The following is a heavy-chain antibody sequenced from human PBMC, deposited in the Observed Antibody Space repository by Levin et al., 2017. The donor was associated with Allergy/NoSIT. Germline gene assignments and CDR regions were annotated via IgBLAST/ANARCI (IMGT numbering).Heavy chain of an antibody. Sequence: GGSLRLSCAASGFTVSSNYMSWVRQAPGKGLEWVSVIYSGGSTYYADSVKGRFTISRDNSKNTLYLQMNSLRAEDTAVYYCSRTQYDYVWGSYLPYFDYWGQGTLVTVSS. CDR2: IYSGGST. V-gene: IGHV3-66*01. D-gene: IGHD3-16*02. CDR1: GFTVSSNY. J-gene: IGHJ4*02. CDR3: SRTQYDYVWGSYLPYFDY.